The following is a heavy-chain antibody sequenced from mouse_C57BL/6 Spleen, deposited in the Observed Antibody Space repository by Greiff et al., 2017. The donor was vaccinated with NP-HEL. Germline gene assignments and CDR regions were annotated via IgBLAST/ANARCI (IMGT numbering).Heavy chain of an antibody. CDR2: ISSGGDYI. J-gene: IGHJ4*01. V-gene: IGHV5-9-1*02. CDR3: TRDPYYERAMDY. CDR1: GFTFSSYA. D-gene: IGHD2-10*01. Sequence: EVQRVESGEGLVKPGGSLKLSCAASGFTFSSYAMSWVRQTPEKRLEWVAYISSGGDYIYYAETVKGRFTISRDNARNTLYLQMSSLKSEDTAMYYCTRDPYYERAMDYWGQGTSVTVSS.